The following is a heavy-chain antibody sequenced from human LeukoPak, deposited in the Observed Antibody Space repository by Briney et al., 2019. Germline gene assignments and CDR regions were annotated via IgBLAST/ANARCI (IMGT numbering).Heavy chain of an antibody. CDR2: IYYSGST. CDR1: GGSISSYY. V-gene: IGHV4-59*01. J-gene: IGHJ4*02. Sequence: SETLSLTCTVSGGSISSYYWSWIRQPPGKGLEWIGYIYYSGSTNYNPSLKSRVTISVDTSKNQFSLKLSSVTAADTAVYYCARGVMVAATVHFDYWGQGTLVTVSS. CDR3: ARGVMVAATVHFDY. D-gene: IGHD2-15*01.